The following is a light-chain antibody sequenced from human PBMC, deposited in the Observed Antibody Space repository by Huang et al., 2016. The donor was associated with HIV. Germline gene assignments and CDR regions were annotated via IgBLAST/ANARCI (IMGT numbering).Light chain of an antibody. Sequence: DIQMTQSPSSLSASVGDRVTITCRASQSVSTYLNWYHQQPGKAPQLLIYGVTNLQSGGPSRFSGSGSGTDFTLTITNLQPEDVAVYYCQQSYGTPWTFGQGTKVETK. CDR3: QQSYGTPWT. J-gene: IGKJ1*01. CDR2: GVT. V-gene: IGKV1-39*01. CDR1: QSVSTY.